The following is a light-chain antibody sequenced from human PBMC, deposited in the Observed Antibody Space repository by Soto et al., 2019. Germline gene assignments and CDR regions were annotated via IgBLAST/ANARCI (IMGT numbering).Light chain of an antibody. J-gene: IGLJ1*01. CDR2: EVS. CDR3: FSYTSRGTYV. V-gene: IGLV2-14*01. Sequence: QSVLTQPASVSGSPGQSITISCTGTSSDVGNYKYVSWYQQHPGKAPKLMIYEVSNRPSGVSNRFSGSKSGNTASLTISGLQDDEETDSYCFSYTSRGTYVFGTGTKVTV. CDR1: SSDVGNYKY.